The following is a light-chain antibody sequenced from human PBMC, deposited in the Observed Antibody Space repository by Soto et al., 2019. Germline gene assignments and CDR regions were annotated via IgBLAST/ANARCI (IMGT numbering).Light chain of an antibody. CDR1: QIIDNY. CDR2: GSS. J-gene: IGKJ2*01. V-gene: IGKV1-39*01. Sequence: DMQMTQSPSSLSASVGDRVTITCRPSQIIDNYLNWYQHKPGKAPKLLIDGSSTLQSGVSSRFNGSASGTDFTLSIDNLQAEDFATYYCQQTYTVPVAFGQGTKLEI. CDR3: QQTYTVPVA.